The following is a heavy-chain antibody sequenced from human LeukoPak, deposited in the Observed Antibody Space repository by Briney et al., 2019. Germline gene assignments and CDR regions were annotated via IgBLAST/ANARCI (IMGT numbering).Heavy chain of an antibody. V-gene: IGHV3-23*01. CDR2: ICCCCCST. J-gene: IGHJ4*02. D-gene: IGHD3-10*01. CDR1: GFTFNSHA. CDR3: AKDPGVLLWFGELSI. Sequence: GSLRPLCAAPGFTFNSHAIRLVRQAPGEGVGWVPAICCCCCSTYYADSVKGRFTISRDNSKNTLYLQMNSLRAEDTAVYYCAKDPGVLLWFGELSIWGQGTLVTVSS.